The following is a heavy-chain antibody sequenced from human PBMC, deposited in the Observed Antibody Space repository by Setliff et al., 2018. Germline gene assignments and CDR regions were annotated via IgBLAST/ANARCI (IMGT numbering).Heavy chain of an antibody. J-gene: IGHJ5*02. CDR2: INAGNGNT. CDR1: GYTFTIYA. D-gene: IGHD2-15*01. V-gene: IGHV1-3*01. Sequence: ASVKVSCKASGYTFTIYAIHWVRQAPGRRLEWMGWINAGNGNTKYSQKFQGRVTITRDTSASTAYMELSSLRSEDTAVYYCARRRGYCSGGSCSDGWVNWFGPWGQGTQVTVSS. CDR3: ARRRGYCSGGSCSDGWVNWFGP.